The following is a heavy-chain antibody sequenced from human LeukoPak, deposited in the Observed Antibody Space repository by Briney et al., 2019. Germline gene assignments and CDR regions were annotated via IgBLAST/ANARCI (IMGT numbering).Heavy chain of an antibody. Sequence: PGGSLRLSCAASGFTFTSYSMNWVRQAPGKGLEWVSTISGGGGSTYYADSVKGRFTISRDNSKNTLYLQMNSLRAEDTAVYYCAKPLRYFDWLSYWGQGTLVTVSS. J-gene: IGHJ4*02. D-gene: IGHD3-9*01. V-gene: IGHV3-23*01. CDR3: AKPLRYFDWLSY. CDR2: ISGGGGST. CDR1: GFTFTSYS.